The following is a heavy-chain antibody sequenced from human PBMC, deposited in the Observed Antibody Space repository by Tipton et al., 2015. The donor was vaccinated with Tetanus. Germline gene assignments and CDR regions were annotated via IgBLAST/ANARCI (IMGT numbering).Heavy chain of an antibody. CDR1: GFTFSNYG. CDR3: ARGGYYYYYMDV. Sequence: SLRLSCAASGFTFSNYGMSWVRQAPGKGLEWVLYISSGARTMYYADSLKGRFTISRDNAKNSLYLQMDSLRAEDTAVYYCARGGYYYYYMDVWGKGTTVTVSS. V-gene: IGHV3-11*01. J-gene: IGHJ6*03. CDR2: ISSGARTM.